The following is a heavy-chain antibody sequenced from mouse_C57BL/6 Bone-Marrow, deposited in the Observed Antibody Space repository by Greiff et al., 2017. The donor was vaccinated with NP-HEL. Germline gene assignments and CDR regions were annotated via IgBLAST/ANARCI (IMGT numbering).Heavy chain of an antibody. Sequence: VQLQQSGAELAKPGASVKLSCKASGYTFTSYWMHWVKQRPGQGLEWIGYINPSSGYTKYNQKFKDKATLTADKSSSTAYMQLSSLIYEDTAVYYCARRTWCYWYFDVWGTGTTVTVSS. CDR1: GYTFTSYW. V-gene: IGHV1-7*01. J-gene: IGHJ1*03. D-gene: IGHD1-1*02. CDR2: INPSSGYT. CDR3: ARRTWCYWYFDV.